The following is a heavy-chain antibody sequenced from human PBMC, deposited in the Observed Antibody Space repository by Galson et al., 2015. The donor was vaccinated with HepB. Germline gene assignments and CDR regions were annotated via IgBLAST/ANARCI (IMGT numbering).Heavy chain of an antibody. CDR3: AKARGYYYDSSGSYDAFDI. J-gene: IGHJ3*02. CDR2: ISWNSGSI. CDR1: GFTFDDYA. D-gene: IGHD3-22*01. Sequence: SLRLSCAASGFTFDDYAMHWVRQAPGKGLEWVSGISWNSGSIGYADSVKGRFTISRDNAKNSLYLQMNSLRAEDTALYYCAKARGYYYDSSGSYDAFDIWGQGTIVTVSS. V-gene: IGHV3-9*01.